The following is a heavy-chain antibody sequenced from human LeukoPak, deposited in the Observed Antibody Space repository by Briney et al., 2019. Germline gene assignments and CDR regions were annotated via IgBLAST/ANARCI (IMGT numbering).Heavy chain of an antibody. Sequence: SETLSLTCTVSGDSIRNYYYSWIRQPPGKGLEWVGYIYYSGSTSYNPSLKSRVTISVDTYKTQLSLKLSSVTAADTAMYYCAKHFTGPGTYTPYFGMDVWGQGTTVTVSS. V-gene: IGHV4-59*08. J-gene: IGHJ6*02. CDR1: GDSIRNYY. D-gene: IGHD3-16*01. CDR2: IYYSGST. CDR3: AKHFTGPGTYTPYFGMDV.